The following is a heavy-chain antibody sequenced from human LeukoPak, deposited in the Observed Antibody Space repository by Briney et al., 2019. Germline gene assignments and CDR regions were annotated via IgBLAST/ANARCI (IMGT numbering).Heavy chain of an antibody. D-gene: IGHD2-2*01. CDR1: GYTFTSYG. Sequence: ASVKLSCKASGYTFTSYGIIWVRQAPGQRLQWMGWISAYNGNTSYAQKLQGRVTMTTDTSTSTAYMELRRLRSDDTAVYYCARGGERYCSSTSCQFDPWGQGTLVPVSS. CDR3: ARGGERYCSSTSCQFDP. J-gene: IGHJ5*02. V-gene: IGHV1-18*01. CDR2: ISAYNGNT.